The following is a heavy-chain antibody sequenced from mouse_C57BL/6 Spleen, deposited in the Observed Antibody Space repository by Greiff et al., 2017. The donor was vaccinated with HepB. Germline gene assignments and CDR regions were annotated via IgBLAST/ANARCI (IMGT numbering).Heavy chain of an antibody. V-gene: IGHV1-69*01. CDR3: ARGDWTRAMDY. J-gene: IGHJ4*01. D-gene: IGHD3-3*01. CDR2: IDPSDSYT. CDR1: GYTFTSYW. Sequence: VQLQQPGAELVMPGASVKLSCKTSGYTFTSYWMHWVKQRPGQGLEWIGEIDPSDSYTNYNQKFKGKSTLTVDKSSSTAYMQLSSLTSEDSAVYYCARGDWTRAMDYWGQGTPATVSS.